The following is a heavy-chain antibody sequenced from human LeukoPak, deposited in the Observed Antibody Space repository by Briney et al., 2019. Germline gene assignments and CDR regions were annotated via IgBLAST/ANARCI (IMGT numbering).Heavy chain of an antibody. V-gene: IGHV3-23*01. CDR3: AKVIRDYYDSSGYYFGY. Sequence: PGGSLRLSCAASGFTFSSYSMNWVRQAPGKGLEWVSAISGSGGSTYYADSVKGRFTISRDNSKNTLYLQMNSLRAEDTAVYYCAKVIRDYYDSSGYYFGYWGQGTLVTVSS. CDR2: ISGSGGST. CDR1: GFTFSSYS. J-gene: IGHJ4*02. D-gene: IGHD3-22*01.